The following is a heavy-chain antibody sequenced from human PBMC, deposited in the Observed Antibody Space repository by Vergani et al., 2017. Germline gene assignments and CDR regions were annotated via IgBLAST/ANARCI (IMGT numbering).Heavy chain of an antibody. V-gene: IGHV4-39*02. Sequence: QLQLQESGPGLVKPSETLSLTCTVSGVSIGSNSYYWGWIRQPPGKGLEWIGTIYYTGTTYYNEAHKSRLTISVDTSKNQFSLNLSSVTAADTAVYYCARDRGRGYYYGSGTDFDLWGRGTLVTVSS. CDR1: GVSIGSNSYY. J-gene: IGHJ2*01. D-gene: IGHD3-10*01. CDR2: IYYTGTT. CDR3: ARDRGRGYYYGSGTDFDL.